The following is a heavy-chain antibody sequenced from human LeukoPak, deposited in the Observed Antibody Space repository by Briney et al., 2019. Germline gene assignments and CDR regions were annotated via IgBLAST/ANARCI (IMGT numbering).Heavy chain of an antibody. CDR3: ASTYDFWSGYLMA. CDR1: GFTFSNAW. V-gene: IGHV3-15*05. CDR2: IKSKTDGGTT. D-gene: IGHD3-3*01. Sequence: KPGGSLRLSCAASGFTFSNAWMSWVRQAPGKGLEWVGRIKSKTDGGTTDYAAPVKGRFTISRDDSKNTLYLQMNSLRAEDTAVYYCASTYDFWSGYLMAWGQGTLVTVSS. J-gene: IGHJ5*02.